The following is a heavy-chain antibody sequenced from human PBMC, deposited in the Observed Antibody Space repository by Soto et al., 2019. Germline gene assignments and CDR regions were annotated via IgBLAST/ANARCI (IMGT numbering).Heavy chain of an antibody. CDR1: GFTFSSYA. J-gene: IGHJ4*02. V-gene: IGHV3-30-3*01. D-gene: IGHD6-13*01. CDR3: ARSSDSSSWPYYFDY. Sequence: GGSLRLSCAASGFTFSSYAMHWVRQAPGKGLEWVAVISYDGSNKYYADSVKGRFTISRDNSKNTLYLQMNSLRAEDTAVYYCARSSDSSSWPYYFDYWGQGTLVTVSS. CDR2: ISYDGSNK.